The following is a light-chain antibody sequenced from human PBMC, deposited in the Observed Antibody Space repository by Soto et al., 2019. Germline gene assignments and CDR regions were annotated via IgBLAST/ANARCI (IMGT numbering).Light chain of an antibody. V-gene: IGKV1-39*01. J-gene: IGKJ1*01. CDR2: AAS. Sequence: DIQMTQSPSSLSASVVERVTITCRASQSISSYLNWYQQKPGKAPKLLIYAASSLQSGVPSRFSGSGSGTDFTLTISSLQPEDFATYYCQQSYSTPRTFGQGTKVDNK. CDR3: QQSYSTPRT. CDR1: QSISSY.